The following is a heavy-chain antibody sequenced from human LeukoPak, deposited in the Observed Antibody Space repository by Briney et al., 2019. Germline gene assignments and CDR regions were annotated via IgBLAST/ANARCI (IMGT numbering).Heavy chain of an antibody. J-gene: IGHJ4*02. Sequence: SETLSLTCTVSGGSISSSSYYWGWIRQPPGKGLEWIGNIYYSGSTYYNPSLKSRVTISVDTSKNQFSLKLSSVTAADTAVYYCARQRARSSSRTFLFDYWGQGTLVTVSS. CDR3: ARQRARSSSRTFLFDY. CDR1: GGSISSSSYY. CDR2: IYYSGST. D-gene: IGHD6-13*01. V-gene: IGHV4-39*01.